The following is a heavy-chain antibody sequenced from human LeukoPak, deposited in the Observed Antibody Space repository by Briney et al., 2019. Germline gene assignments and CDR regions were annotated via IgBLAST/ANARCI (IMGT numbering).Heavy chain of an antibody. CDR3: AICSTIFGAAAFDI. CDR2: IYPSDGST. J-gene: IGHJ3*02. D-gene: IGHD3-3*01. CDR1: GYSFTSNY. Sequence: ASVKVSCKASGYSFTSNYIHWVRQAPGQGLEWMGMIYPSDGSTSYAQKFQGRVTMTRNTSISTAYMELSSLRSEDTAVYYCAICSTIFGAAAFDIWGQGTMVTVSS. V-gene: IGHV1-46*01.